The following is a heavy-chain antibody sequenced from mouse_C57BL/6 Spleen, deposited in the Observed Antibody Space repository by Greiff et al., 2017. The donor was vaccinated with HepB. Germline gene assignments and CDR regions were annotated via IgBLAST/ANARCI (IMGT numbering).Heavy chain of an antibody. Sequence: EVQLQESGPGLVKPSQSLSLTCSVTGYSITSGYYWNWIRQFPGNKLEWMGYISYDGSNNYNPSLKNRISITRDTSKNQFFLKLNSVTTEDTATYYCARDYSRNYFDYWGQGTTLTVSS. CDR3: ARDYSRNYFDY. CDR1: GYSITSGYY. V-gene: IGHV3-6*01. D-gene: IGHD1-1*01. CDR2: ISYDGSN. J-gene: IGHJ2*01.